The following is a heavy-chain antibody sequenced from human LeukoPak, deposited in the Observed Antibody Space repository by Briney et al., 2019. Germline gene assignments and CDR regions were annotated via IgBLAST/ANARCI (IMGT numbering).Heavy chain of an antibody. V-gene: IGHV3-33*01. J-gene: IGHJ4*02. CDR1: GFTFSTFG. CDR2: IGSDGSTK. Sequence: PGGSLRLSCAASGFTFSTFGMHWVRQAPGKGLEWVAFIGSDGSTKYYTDSVKGRFTISRDNSKHTLYLQMNSLRAEDTAVYYCAREFENYHDSRSHFDYWGQGTLVTVSS. D-gene: IGHD3-22*01. CDR3: AREFENYHDSRSHFDY.